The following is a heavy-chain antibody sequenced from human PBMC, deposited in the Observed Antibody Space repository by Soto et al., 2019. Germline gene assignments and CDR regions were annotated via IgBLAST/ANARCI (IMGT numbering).Heavy chain of an antibody. V-gene: IGHV3-30-3*01. CDR1: GFTFSSYA. J-gene: IGHJ4*02. Sequence: QVQLVESGGGVVQPGRSLRLSCAASGFTFSSYAMHWVRQAPGKGLEWVAVISYDGSNKYYADSVKGRFTISRDNSKNTLYLQMNSLRAEDTAVYYCERDLLISTYSSSWFDYWCQGTLVTVSS. D-gene: IGHD6-13*01. CDR3: ERDLLISTYSSSWFDY. CDR2: ISYDGSNK.